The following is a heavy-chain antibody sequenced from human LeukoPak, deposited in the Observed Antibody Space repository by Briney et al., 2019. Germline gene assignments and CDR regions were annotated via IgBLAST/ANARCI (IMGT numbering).Heavy chain of an antibody. CDR3: AKGRGTAVTSAANY. Sequence: LGGSLRLSCAASGFTFSSYVMSWVRQAPGKGLEWVSSISGSGDNTYYADSVKDRLSISRDNSKTTVSLQMNSLRAEDTAVYYCAKGRGTAVTSAANYWGQGTLVTVSS. CDR1: GFTFSSYV. J-gene: IGHJ4*02. V-gene: IGHV3-23*01. CDR2: ISGSGDNT. D-gene: IGHD4-17*01.